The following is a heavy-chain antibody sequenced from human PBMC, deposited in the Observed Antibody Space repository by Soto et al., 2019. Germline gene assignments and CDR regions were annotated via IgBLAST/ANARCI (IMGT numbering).Heavy chain of an antibody. Sequence: QVHLVQSGAEVRKPGASVKVSCKASGYTFTSYAMHWVRQAPGQRLEWMGWINAGNGNTKYSQKCQGRVTITRDTSASTAYMELSSLISEDTAVYYCARGLNGYLHYFDYWGQGTLVTVSS. CDR2: INAGNGNT. V-gene: IGHV1-3*01. J-gene: IGHJ4*02. D-gene: IGHD5-18*01. CDR1: GYTFTSYA. CDR3: ARGLNGYLHYFDY.